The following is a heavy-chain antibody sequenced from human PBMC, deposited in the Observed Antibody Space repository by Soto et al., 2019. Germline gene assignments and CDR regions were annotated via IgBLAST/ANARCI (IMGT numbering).Heavy chain of an antibody. CDR3: ARYNWNRNWFDP. CDR2: IYYSGST. J-gene: IGHJ5*02. V-gene: IGHV4-39*01. D-gene: IGHD1-1*01. Sequence: PSETPSLTCTVSGGSISSSSYYWGWIRQPPGKGLEWIGSIYYSGSTYYNPSLKSRVTISVDTSKNQFSLKLSSVTAADTAVYYCARYNWNRNWFDPWGQGTLVTVSS. CDR1: GGSISSSSYY.